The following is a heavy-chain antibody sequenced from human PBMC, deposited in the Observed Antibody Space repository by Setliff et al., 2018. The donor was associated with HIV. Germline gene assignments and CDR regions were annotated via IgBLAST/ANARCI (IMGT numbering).Heavy chain of an antibody. Sequence: SETLSLTCTVSGGSISSHYWIRIRQPPGKGLEWIGYIHYSGATNYNPSLKSRVTISLDTSRTQFSLRLSSVTAADTAVYYCARHSPNVGVRGDAFDIWGQGTVVTVS. V-gene: IGHV4-59*08. CDR2: IHYSGAT. J-gene: IGHJ3*02. CDR3: ARHSPNVGVRGDAFDI. D-gene: IGHD2-8*01. CDR1: GGSISSHY.